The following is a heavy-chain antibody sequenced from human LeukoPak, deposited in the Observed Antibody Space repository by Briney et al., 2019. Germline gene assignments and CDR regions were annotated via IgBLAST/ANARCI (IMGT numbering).Heavy chain of an antibody. V-gene: IGHV3-66*01. D-gene: IGHD3-22*01. CDR1: GFTVSSNY. CDR2: IYSGGST. J-gene: IGHJ4*02. CDR3: ARDWTYVDDSSV. Sequence: GGSLRLSCAASGFTVSSNYMSWVRQAPGKGLEWVSVIYSGGSTYYADSVKGRFTISRDNAKNTLYLQMNSLRAEDTAVYYCARDWTYVDDSSVWGQGTLVTVSS.